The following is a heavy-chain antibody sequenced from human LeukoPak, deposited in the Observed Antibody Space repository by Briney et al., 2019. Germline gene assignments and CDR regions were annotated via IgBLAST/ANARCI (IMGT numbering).Heavy chain of an antibody. D-gene: IGHD5/OR15-5a*01. J-gene: IGHJ4*02. CDR2: ISYDGSNK. Sequence: GGSLRLSCAAPGFTFSSYAMHWVRQAPGKGLEWVAVISYDGSNKYYADSVKGRFTISRDNSKNTLYLQMNSLRAEDTAVYYCASDSTLASWGQGTLVTVSS. CDR1: GFTFSSYA. V-gene: IGHV3-30-3*01. CDR3: ASDSTLAS.